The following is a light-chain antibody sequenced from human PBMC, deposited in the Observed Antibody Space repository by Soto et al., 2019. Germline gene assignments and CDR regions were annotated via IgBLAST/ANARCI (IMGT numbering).Light chain of an antibody. V-gene: IGKV3-15*01. CDR1: QSVNNN. CDR2: FAS. Sequence: EIVMTQSPATLSVSPGEKATLSCRASQSVNNNLAWYQQKPGQAPRLLIYFASTSATGIPARFSGSGSGTDFSRTISSLQSEDFAVYYWQQYSKWPLTFGGGTKVE. J-gene: IGKJ4*01. CDR3: QQYSKWPLT.